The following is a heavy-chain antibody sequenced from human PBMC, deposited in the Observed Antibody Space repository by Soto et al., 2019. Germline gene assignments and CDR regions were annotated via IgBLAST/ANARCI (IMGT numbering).Heavy chain of an antibody. D-gene: IGHD3-3*01. Sequence: ETLSLTCTVSGGSISSYYLSWIRQPPGKGLEWIGYIYNSGSTNYNPSLKSRVTMSVDTSKNQFSLRLSSVTAADTAVYYCARDLYYDFWSGEPSGMDVWGQGTTVTVSS. V-gene: IGHV4-59*01. J-gene: IGHJ6*02. CDR2: IYNSGST. CDR1: GGSISSYY. CDR3: ARDLYYDFWSGEPSGMDV.